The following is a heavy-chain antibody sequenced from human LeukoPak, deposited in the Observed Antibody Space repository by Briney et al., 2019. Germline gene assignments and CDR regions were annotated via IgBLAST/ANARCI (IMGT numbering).Heavy chain of an antibody. V-gene: IGHV4-61*02. D-gene: IGHD3-9*01. CDR3: ARELVRYYGTSHFDY. CDR2: IYTSGST. Sequence: PSETLSLTCTVSGGSISSGSYYWSWIRQPAGKGLEWIGRIYTSGSTNYNPSLKSRVTISVDTSKNQSSLKLSSVTAADTAVYYCARELVRYYGTSHFDYWGQGTLVTVSS. J-gene: IGHJ4*02. CDR1: GGSISSGSYY.